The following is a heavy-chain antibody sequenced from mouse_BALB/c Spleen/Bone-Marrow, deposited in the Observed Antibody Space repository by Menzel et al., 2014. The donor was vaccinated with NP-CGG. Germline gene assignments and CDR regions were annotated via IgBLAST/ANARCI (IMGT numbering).Heavy chain of an antibody. V-gene: IGHV14-4*02. D-gene: IGHD4-1*01. CDR3: NANWDY. J-gene: IGHJ2*01. Sequence: DVHLVVSVAELVRFGASVKLLCPASGFNIKDYYMSWLEQSPEQGLDWIGWIDPEKGNTQYAPKVQGKATMTPDTSSNIAYKQHSSLTSEDTAVYYYNANWDYWGQGTTRTVSP. CDR2: IDPEKGNT. CDR1: GFNIKDYY.